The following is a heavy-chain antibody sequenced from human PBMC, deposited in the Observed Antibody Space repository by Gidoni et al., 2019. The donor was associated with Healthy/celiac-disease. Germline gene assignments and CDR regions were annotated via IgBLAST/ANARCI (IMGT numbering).Heavy chain of an antibody. CDR2: MIPNSGNP. CDR3: ARGYDFWSGYRTGGMDV. D-gene: IGHD3-3*01. V-gene: IGHV1-8*01. Sequence: QVQLVQSGAEVKKPGASVKVPCKASGYTFTRYDINWVRQATGQGLEWTGWMIPNSGNPGYAPTFQGRVTMTRNTSISTAYMALSSLRSEDTAVYYCARGYDFWSGYRTGGMDVWGQGTTVTVSS. CDR1: GYTFTRYD. J-gene: IGHJ6*02.